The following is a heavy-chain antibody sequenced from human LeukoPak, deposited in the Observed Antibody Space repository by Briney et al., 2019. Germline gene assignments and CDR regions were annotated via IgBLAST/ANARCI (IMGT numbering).Heavy chain of an antibody. CDR3: ARRRYHYGSGSYYQNYYYYYMDV. CDR2: INHSGST. Sequence: PSETLSLTCAVYGGSFSGYYWSWIRQPPGKGLEWIGEINHSGSTNYNPSLKSRVTISVDMSKSQLSLKLSSVTAADTAVYYCARRRYHYGSGSYYQNYYYYYMDVWGKGTTVTISS. V-gene: IGHV4-34*01. J-gene: IGHJ6*03. CDR1: GGSFSGYY. D-gene: IGHD3-10*01.